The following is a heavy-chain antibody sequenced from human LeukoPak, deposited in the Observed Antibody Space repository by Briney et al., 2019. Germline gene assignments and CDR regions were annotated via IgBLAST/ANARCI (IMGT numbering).Heavy chain of an antibody. V-gene: IGHV3-20*04. CDR2: INWNGGST. Sequence: GESLKISCAASGFTFDDYGMSWVRQAPGKGLEWVSGINWNGGSTGYADSVKGRFTISRDNAKNSLYLQMNSLRAEDTALYYCAREGVTMVRGVINYFDYWGQGTLVTVSS. J-gene: IGHJ4*02. CDR1: GFTFDDYG. CDR3: AREGVTMVRGVINYFDY. D-gene: IGHD3-10*01.